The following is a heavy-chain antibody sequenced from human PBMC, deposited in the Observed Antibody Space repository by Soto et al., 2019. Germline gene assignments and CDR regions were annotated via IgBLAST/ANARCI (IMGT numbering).Heavy chain of an antibody. CDR3: ARHVEGLVRTLYYYGMDV. CDR1: YY. J-gene: IGHJ6*02. Sequence: YYVCCIRQEPGKGLEWIGSTYYSGSTYYNPSLKSRVTISVDTSKNQFSLKLSSVTAADTAVYYCARHVEGLVRTLYYYGMDVWGQGTTVT. V-gene: IGHV4-39*01. CDR2: TYYSGST. D-gene: IGHD6-19*01.